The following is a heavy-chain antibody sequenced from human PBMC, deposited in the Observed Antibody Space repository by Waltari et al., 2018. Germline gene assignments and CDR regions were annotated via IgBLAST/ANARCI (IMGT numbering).Heavy chain of an antibody. J-gene: IGHJ4*02. D-gene: IGHD3-10*01. CDR1: GASISSPHFF. Sequence: HLQLQVSGPGLVKPSETLSLTCTVSGASISSPHFFWGWIRQSPGKGLEWIGSIYYTENGYSDPAQKSRLSIAQDASKTQLSLKLNSATAADTAFYYCATTVPAGGSSFDYWTQGTLVTVSS. CDR2: IYYTENG. CDR3: ATTVPAGGSSFDY. V-gene: IGHV4-39*07.